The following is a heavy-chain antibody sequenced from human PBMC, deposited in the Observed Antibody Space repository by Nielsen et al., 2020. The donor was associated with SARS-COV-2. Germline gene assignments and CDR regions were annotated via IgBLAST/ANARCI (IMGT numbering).Heavy chain of an antibody. V-gene: IGHV4-34*01. Sequence: SETLSLTCTVSGDSMRSYYWSWIRQPPGKGLEWIGEINHSGSTNYNPSLKSRVTISVDTSKNQFSLKLSSVTAADTAVYYCARGIFPYPAYWGQGTLVTVSS. CDR3: ARGIFPYPAY. J-gene: IGHJ4*02. CDR2: INHSGST. CDR1: GDSMRSYY.